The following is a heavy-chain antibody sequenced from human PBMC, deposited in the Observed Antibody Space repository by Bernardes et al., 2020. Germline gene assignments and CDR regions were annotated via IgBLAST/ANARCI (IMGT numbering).Heavy chain of an antibody. Sequence: SETLSLTCAVYGGSFSGYYWSWIRQPPGKGLEWIGEINHSGSTNYNPSLKSRVTISVDTSKNQFSLKLSSVTAADTAVYYCARGGPLGYCSSTSCFAFDIWGQGTMVTVSS. V-gene: IGHV4-34*01. CDR2: INHSGST. D-gene: IGHD2-2*01. J-gene: IGHJ3*02. CDR1: GGSFSGYY. CDR3: ARGGPLGYCSSTSCFAFDI.